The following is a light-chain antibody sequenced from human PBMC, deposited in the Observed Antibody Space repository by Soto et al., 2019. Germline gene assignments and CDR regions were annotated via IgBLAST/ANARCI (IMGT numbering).Light chain of an antibody. V-gene: IGLV2-14*01. Sequence: QSVLTQPASVSGSPGQSITISCTGTSSDVGGSNYVSWYQQHPGKAPKLMIYDVSNRPSGVSNRFAGSNSGNTASLTISGRQAEDEADYYCSSYTSSSTLVFGGGTKLTVL. CDR3: SSYTSSSTLV. CDR1: SSDVGGSNY. J-gene: IGLJ2*01. CDR2: DVS.